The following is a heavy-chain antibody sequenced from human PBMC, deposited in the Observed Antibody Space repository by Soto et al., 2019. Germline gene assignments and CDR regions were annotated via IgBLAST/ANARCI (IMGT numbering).Heavy chain of an antibody. Sequence: SVKVSCKASGYTFTNYGISWVRQAPGQGLEWMGWISAYKGDTNYAQNLRGRVTMTTDTSTNTAYMELRSLRDDDTAVYYCARDLDGSGSYYTDYWGPGTLVTVSS. D-gene: IGHD3-10*01. CDR2: ISAYKGDT. CDR3: ARDLDGSGSYYTDY. CDR1: GYTFTNYG. J-gene: IGHJ4*02. V-gene: IGHV1-18*01.